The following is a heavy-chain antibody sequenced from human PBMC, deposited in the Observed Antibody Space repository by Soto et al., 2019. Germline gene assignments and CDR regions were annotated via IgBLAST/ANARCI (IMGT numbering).Heavy chain of an antibody. V-gene: IGHV1-2*04. CDR1: GYTFTGYY. D-gene: IGHD2-2*01. CDR3: AREGCSSTSCHDLNYYYYGMDV. CDR2: INPNSGGT. Sequence: ASVKVSCKASGYTFTGYYMHCVRQAPGQGLEWMGWINPNSGGTNYAQKFQGWVTMTRDTSISTAYMELSRLRSDDTAVYYCAREGCSSTSCHDLNYYYYGMDVWGQGTTVTVSS. J-gene: IGHJ6*02.